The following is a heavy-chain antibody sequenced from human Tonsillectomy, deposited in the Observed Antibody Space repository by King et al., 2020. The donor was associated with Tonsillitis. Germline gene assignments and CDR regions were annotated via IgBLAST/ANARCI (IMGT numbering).Heavy chain of an antibody. CDR1: GFTFSSYA. CDR2: ISGSGGST. J-gene: IGHJ6*02. CDR3: AKDWDFWRPHGMDV. D-gene: IGHD3-3*01. V-gene: IGHV3-23*04. Sequence: VQLVESGGGLIQPGGSLRLSCAASGFTFSSYAMNWVRLAPGKGLEWVSGISGSGGSTYYAASVEGRFAISRDNSKNTLYLQMNSLRAEETAVYYCAKDWDFWRPHGMDVWGQGTTVIVSS.